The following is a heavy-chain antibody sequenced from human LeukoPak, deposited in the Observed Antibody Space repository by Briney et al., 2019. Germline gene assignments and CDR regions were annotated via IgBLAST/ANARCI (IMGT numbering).Heavy chain of an antibody. Sequence: SETLSLTCAVYGGSFSGYYWSWIRQPPGKGLEWIGEINHSGSTNYNPSLKSRVTISVDTSKNQFSLKLSSVTAADTAEYYCARGRDFGLAATRCFDYWGQGTLVTVSS. CDR1: GGSFSGYY. CDR3: ARGRDFGLAATRCFDY. CDR2: INHSGST. D-gene: IGHD2-15*01. J-gene: IGHJ4*02. V-gene: IGHV4-34*01.